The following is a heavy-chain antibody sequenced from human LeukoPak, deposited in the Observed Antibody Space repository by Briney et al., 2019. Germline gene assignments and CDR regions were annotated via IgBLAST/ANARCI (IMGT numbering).Heavy chain of an antibody. CDR1: GFTFSSYS. D-gene: IGHD2-2*01. CDR2: ISSSSSYI. CDR3: AREETGIVVVPAAIRV. J-gene: IGHJ4*02. Sequence: GGSLRLSCAASGFTFSSYSMNWVRQAPGKGLEWVSSISSSSSYIYYADSVKGRFTISRDNAKNSLCLQMNSLRVEDTAVYYCAREETGIVVVPAAIRVWGQGTLVTVSS. V-gene: IGHV3-21*01.